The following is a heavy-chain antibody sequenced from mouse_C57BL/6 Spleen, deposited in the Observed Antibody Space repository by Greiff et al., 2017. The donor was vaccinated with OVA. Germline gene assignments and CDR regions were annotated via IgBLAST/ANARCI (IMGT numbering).Heavy chain of an antibody. V-gene: IGHV1-77*01. D-gene: IGHD2-5*01. J-gene: IGHJ4*01. Sequence: QVQLQQSGAELVKPGASVKISCKASGYTFTDYYINWVKQRPGQGLAWIGKIGPGSGSTYYNEKFKGKATLTADKSSSTAYMQLSSLTSEDSAVYFCARWDYSNYKGYAMDYWGQGTSVTVSS. CDR2: IGPGSGST. CDR1: GYTFTDYY. CDR3: ARWDYSNYKGYAMDY.